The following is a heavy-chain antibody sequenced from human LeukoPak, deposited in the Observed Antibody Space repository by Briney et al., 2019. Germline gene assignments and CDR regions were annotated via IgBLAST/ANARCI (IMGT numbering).Heavy chain of an antibody. V-gene: IGHV3-21*01. J-gene: IGHJ3*02. CDR1: RYTFRDYS. CDR2: ISSTGTYI. D-gene: IGHD3-16*02. CDR3: VSGNDPDYVWGTYRLDAFDI. Sequence: GGSLRLSCAASRYTFRDYSVNWVRQVPGKGLEWVSSISSTGTYIYYADSVKGRFTISRDNAKNSLFLQMNSLRDEDTAVYYCVSGNDPDYVWGTYRLDAFDIWGQGTMVIVSS.